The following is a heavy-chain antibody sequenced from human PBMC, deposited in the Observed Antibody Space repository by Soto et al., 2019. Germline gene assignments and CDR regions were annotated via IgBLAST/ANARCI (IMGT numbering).Heavy chain of an antibody. CDR2: IYYSGST. Sequence: SETLSHTCPVSFGSISSGGYYWSFIHQRPGKGLEWIGYIYYSGSTYYNPSLKSRVTISVDTSKNQFSLKLSSVTAADTAVYYCARFGYSTNIGIEYWGQGTLVPVSS. CDR1: FGSISSGGYY. J-gene: IGHJ4*02. CDR3: ARFGYSTNIGIEY. V-gene: IGHV4-31*03. D-gene: IGHD3-22*01.